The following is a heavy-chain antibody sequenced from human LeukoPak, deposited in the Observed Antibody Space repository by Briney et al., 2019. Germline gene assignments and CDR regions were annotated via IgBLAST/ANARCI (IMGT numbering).Heavy chain of an antibody. V-gene: IGHV4-59*08. Sequence: SQTLSLTCTVSGGSISSYYWSWIRQPPGKGLEWIGYIYYSASTNYNPSLKSRGTISVDTSKNQFSLKLSSVTAADTAVYYCATQTIAALEAYFDYWGQGTLVTVSS. D-gene: IGHD6-6*01. CDR3: ATQTIAALEAYFDY. J-gene: IGHJ4*02. CDR1: GGSISSYY. CDR2: IYYSAST.